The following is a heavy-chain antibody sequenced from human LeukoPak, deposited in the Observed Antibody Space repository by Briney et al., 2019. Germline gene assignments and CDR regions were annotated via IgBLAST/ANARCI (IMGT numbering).Heavy chain of an antibody. CDR1: GYSISSGYY. V-gene: IGHV4-38-2*02. D-gene: IGHD3-3*01. Sequence: SETLSLTCTVSGYSISSGYYWGWIRQPPGKGLEWIGSIYHSGSTYYNPSLKSRVTISVDTSKNQFSLKLSSVTAADTAVYYCARSTLTIFGVVNNWFDPWGQGTLVTVSS. J-gene: IGHJ5*02. CDR3: ARSTLTIFGVVNNWFDP. CDR2: IYHSGST.